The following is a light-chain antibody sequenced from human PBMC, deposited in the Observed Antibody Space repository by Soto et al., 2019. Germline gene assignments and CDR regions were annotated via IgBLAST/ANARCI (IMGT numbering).Light chain of an antibody. Sequence: DIQMTQSPSTLSASVGDRVTITCRASESISSWLAWYQQKPGKAPKLLIYDASSLESGVPSRFSGSGSGTDFTLTITSLHPDDFATYYCQQYDRYPPTFGPGTKVDI. CDR3: QQYDRYPPT. J-gene: IGKJ3*01. V-gene: IGKV1-5*01. CDR2: DAS. CDR1: ESISSW.